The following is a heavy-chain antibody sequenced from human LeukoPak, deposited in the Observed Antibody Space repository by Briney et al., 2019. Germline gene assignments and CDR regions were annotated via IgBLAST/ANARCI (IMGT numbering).Heavy chain of an antibody. J-gene: IGHJ2*01. Sequence: PSETPSLTCTVSGGSISSFSWTWIRQPAGKGLEWIGRIYTTGSTNYNPSLKSRVTMSVDTSKNHFSLKLSSVIAADTAVYFCAREDPYWYFDLWGRGTLVTVSS. CDR1: GGSISSFS. CDR3: AREDPYWYFDL. V-gene: IGHV4-4*07. CDR2: IYTTGST.